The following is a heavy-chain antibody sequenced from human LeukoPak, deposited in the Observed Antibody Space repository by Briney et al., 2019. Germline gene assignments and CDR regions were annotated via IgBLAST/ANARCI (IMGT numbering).Heavy chain of an antibody. CDR2: ISSSSSYI. V-gene: IGHV3-21*01. CDR3: ATRYSSCFYFDY. Sequence: PGGSLRLSCAASGFTFSSYSMNWVRQAPGKGLEWVSSISSSSSYIYYADSVKGRFTISRDNAKNSLYLQMNSLRAEDTAVYYCATRYSSCFYFDYWGQGTLVTVSS. CDR1: GFTFSSYS. J-gene: IGHJ4*02. D-gene: IGHD6-13*01.